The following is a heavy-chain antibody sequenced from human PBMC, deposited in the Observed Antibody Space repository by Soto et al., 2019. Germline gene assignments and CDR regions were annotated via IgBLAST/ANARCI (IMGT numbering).Heavy chain of an antibody. J-gene: IGHJ4*02. D-gene: IGHD2-2*01. CDR2: ISGSGGST. V-gene: IGHV3-23*01. Sequence: GGSLRLSCAASGFTFSSYAMSWVRQAPGKGLEWVSAISGSGGSTYYADSVKGRFTISRDNSKNTLYLQMNSLRAEDTAVYYCAKGPIVVVPAAMPGLIDYWGQGTLVTVSS. CDR3: AKGPIVVVPAAMPGLIDY. CDR1: GFTFSSYA.